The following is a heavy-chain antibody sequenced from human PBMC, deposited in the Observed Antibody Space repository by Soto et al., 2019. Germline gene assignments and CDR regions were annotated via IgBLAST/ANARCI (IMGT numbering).Heavy chain of an antibody. CDR3: ASTVGVHWLLPFSYYYGMDV. CDR2: ISYDGSNK. D-gene: IGHD3-9*01. CDR1: GFTFSSYA. Sequence: GGSLRLSCAASGFTFSSYAMHWVRQAPGKGLEWVAVISYDGSNKYYADSVKGRFTISRDNSKNTLYLQMNSLRAEDTAVYYCASTVGVHWLLPFSYYYGMDVWGQGTTVTVSS. J-gene: IGHJ6*02. V-gene: IGHV3-30-3*01.